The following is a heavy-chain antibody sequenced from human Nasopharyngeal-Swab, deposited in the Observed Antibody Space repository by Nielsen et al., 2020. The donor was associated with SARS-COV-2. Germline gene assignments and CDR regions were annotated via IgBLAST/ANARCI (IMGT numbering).Heavy chain of an antibody. Sequence: RQAPGKGLEWIGRIYTSGSTNYNPSLESRVTISVDTSKNQFSLKLSSVTAADTAVYYCARDGGYYYDSSGNYAEYFQHWGQGALVTVSS. V-gene: IGHV4-61*02. J-gene: IGHJ1*01. CDR2: IYTSGST. D-gene: IGHD3-22*01. CDR3: ARDGGYYYDSSGNYAEYFQH.